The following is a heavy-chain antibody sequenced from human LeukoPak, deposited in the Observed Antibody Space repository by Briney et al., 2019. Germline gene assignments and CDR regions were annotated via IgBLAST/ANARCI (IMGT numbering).Heavy chain of an antibody. CDR2: IIPILGIA. J-gene: IGHJ4*02. Sequence: SVKVSCKASGYTFTSYYMHWVRQAPGQGLEWMGRIIPILGIANYAQKFQGRVTITADKSTSTAYMELSSLRSEDTAVYYCARGGSYYAPTAYWGQGTLVTVSS. D-gene: IGHD1-26*01. CDR1: GYTFTSYY. V-gene: IGHV1-69*02. CDR3: ARGGSYYAPTAY.